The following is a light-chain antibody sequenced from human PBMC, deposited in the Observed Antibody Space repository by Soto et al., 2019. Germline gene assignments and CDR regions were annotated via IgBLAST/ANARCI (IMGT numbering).Light chain of an antibody. Sequence: EIVMTQSPDTLSVSPGERATLSCRASQSVSSKLAWYQQKPGQAPRFLIYGASTRATGIPARFSGSGSGTEFTLTISSLQSEDFAVYYCQQYNDWPYTFGQGTKLEIK. CDR3: QQYNDWPYT. J-gene: IGKJ2*01. CDR1: QSVSSK. CDR2: GAS. V-gene: IGKV3-15*01.